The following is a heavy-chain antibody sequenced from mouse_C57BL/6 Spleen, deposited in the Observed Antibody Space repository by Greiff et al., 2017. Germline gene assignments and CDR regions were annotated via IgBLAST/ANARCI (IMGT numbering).Heavy chain of an antibody. CDR3: SRHMGCSSSVYFDV. D-gene: IGHD1-1*01. CDR1: GFTFSSYG. J-gene: IGHJ1*03. CDR2: ISSGGSYT. V-gene: IGHV5-6*01. Sequence: EVKLMESGGDLVKPGGSLKLSCAASGFTFSSYGMSWVRQTPDKRLEWVATISSGGSYTYYPDSVKGRFTISRDNAKNTLYLHMSSLKSEDTAMYYCSRHMGCSSSVYFDVWGTGTTVTVSS.